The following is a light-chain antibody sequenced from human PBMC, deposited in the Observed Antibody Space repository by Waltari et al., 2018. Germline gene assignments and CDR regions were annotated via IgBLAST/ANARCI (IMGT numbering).Light chain of an antibody. V-gene: IGKV1-5*03. CDR3: QQYNTDYT. Sequence: DVQMTQSPSTLSASVGDTVSITCRASQSIMSWLAWYQQKAGKAPKVLISKASTIESGVPSRFRGSESGTEFTPTISNLQPDDFATYYCQQYNTDYTFGQGTILEIK. J-gene: IGKJ2*01. CDR1: QSIMSW. CDR2: KAS.